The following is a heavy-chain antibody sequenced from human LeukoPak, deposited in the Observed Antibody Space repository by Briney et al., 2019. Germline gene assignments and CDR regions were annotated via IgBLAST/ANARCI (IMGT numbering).Heavy chain of an antibody. Sequence: PGGSLRLSCAASGFTFDDYAMHWVRQAPGKGLEWVSGISWNSGSIGYADSVKGRFTISRDNAKNSLYLQMNSLRAEDTALYYCAKDIDAYGDYQGHFDYWGQGTLVTVSS. J-gene: IGHJ4*02. CDR3: AKDIDAYGDYQGHFDY. CDR1: GFTFDDYA. V-gene: IGHV3-9*01. CDR2: ISWNSGSI. D-gene: IGHD4-17*01.